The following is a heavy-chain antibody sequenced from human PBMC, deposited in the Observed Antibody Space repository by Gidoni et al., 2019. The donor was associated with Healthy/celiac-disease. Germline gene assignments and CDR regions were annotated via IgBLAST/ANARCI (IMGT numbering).Heavy chain of an antibody. Sequence: QVQLQQWGAGLLKPSETLSLTCAVYGGSFSGYYWSWIRQPPGKGLEWSGEINHSGSTNYNPSLKSRVTISVDTSKNQFSLKLSSVTAADTAVYYCARAHLNYYDSSGLNYWGQGTLVTVSS. CDR1: GGSFSGYY. V-gene: IGHV4-34*01. CDR3: ARAHLNYYDSSGLNY. CDR2: INHSGST. D-gene: IGHD3-22*01. J-gene: IGHJ4*02.